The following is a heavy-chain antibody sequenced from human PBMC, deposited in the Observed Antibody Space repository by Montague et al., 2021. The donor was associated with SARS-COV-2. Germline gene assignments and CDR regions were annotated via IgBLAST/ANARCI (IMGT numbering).Heavy chain of an antibody. CDR2: IYYSGST. J-gene: IGHJ6*02. CDR1: GGSISNYY. V-gene: IGHV4-59*01. D-gene: IGHD3-22*01. Sequence: SETLSLTCTVSGGSISNYYWSWIRQPPGRGLEWIGYIYYSGSTDYSPSLKSRVTTSPDTSKNQFSLKVTSVTAADTAVYYCARGGGYYNYGLDVWGPGTTVTVSS. CDR3: ARGGGYYNYGLDV.